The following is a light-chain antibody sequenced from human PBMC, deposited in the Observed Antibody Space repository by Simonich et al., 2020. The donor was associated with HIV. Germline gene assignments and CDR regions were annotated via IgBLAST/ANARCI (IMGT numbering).Light chain of an antibody. J-gene: IGKJ4*01. CDR2: DAS. Sequence: EIVLTQSPGTLSLSPGEIANLSCRASQSVTRNYLAWFQHKPGLAHRLLIYDASTRATGIPDRFSGSGSGTDFTLTISRLEPDDFATYYCQQYNSYPLTFGGGTKVEIK. CDR3: QQYNSYPLT. CDR1: QSVTRNY. V-gene: IGKV3D-20*01.